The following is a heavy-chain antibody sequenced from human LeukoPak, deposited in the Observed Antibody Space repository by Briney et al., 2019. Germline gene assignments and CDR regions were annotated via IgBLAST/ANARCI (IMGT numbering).Heavy chain of an antibody. CDR1: GFTFSSYA. D-gene: IGHD3-22*01. Sequence: GGSLRLSCAASGFTFSSYAMSWVRQAPGKGLEWVSAISGSGGSTYYADSVKGRFTISRDNSKNTLYPQMNSLRAEDTAVYYCAKTKISSGYLPRDWGQGTLVTVSS. V-gene: IGHV3-23*01. CDR3: AKTKISSGYLPRD. J-gene: IGHJ4*02. CDR2: ISGSGGST.